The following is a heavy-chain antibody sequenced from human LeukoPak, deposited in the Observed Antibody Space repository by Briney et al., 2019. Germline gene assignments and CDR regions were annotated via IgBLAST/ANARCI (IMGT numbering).Heavy chain of an antibody. Sequence: SVKVSCKASGGTFSSYAVSWVRQAPGQGLEWMGGIIPIFGTANYAQKFQGRVTITADESTSTAYMELSSLRSEDTAVYYCARASGAHYDFWSGSYYMDVWGKGTTVTVSS. D-gene: IGHD3-3*01. CDR1: GGTFSSYA. CDR2: IIPIFGTA. CDR3: ARASGAHYDFWSGSYYMDV. J-gene: IGHJ6*03. V-gene: IGHV1-69*01.